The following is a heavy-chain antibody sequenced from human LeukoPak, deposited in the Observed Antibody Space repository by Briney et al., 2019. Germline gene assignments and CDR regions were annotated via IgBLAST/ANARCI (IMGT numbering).Heavy chain of an antibody. J-gene: IGHJ4*02. CDR3: AKDRGERWLQFVY. CDR2: VSGRAATT. Sequence: GGSLRLSCAASGFTFSSYAMSWVRQAPGKGLEWVSTVSGRAATTYYTDSVKGRFTISRDNSKNTLYLQMNSLRAEDTAVYYCAKDRGERWLQFVYWGEGTLVSVSS. CDR1: GFTFSSYA. V-gene: IGHV3-23*01. D-gene: IGHD5-24*01.